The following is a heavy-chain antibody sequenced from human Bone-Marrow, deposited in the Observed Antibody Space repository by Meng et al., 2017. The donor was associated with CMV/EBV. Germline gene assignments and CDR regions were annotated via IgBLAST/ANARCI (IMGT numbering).Heavy chain of an antibody. D-gene: IGHD2-15*01. Sequence: SEPLSLTCTVSGGSISSTNYYWGWIRQTPGKGLEWIGSIYYSGSTYYNPSLKSRVTISVDTSKNQFSLKLNSVTAADTAVYYCARQTGSGYYDMDVWGQGTTVTVSS. J-gene: IGHJ6*02. CDR2: IYYSGST. CDR1: GGSISSTNYY. CDR3: ARQTGSGYYDMDV. V-gene: IGHV4-39*01.